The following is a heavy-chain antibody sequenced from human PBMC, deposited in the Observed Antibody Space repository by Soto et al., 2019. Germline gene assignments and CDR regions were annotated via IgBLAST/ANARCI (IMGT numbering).Heavy chain of an antibody. V-gene: IGHV3-23*01. CDR1: GFNFRSKA. CDR3: AKTPLVVVTATPFDY. J-gene: IGHJ4*02. CDR2: ISGSGGST. D-gene: IGHD2-21*02. Sequence: GSLRLPCAASGFNFRSKAMSWVRQAAGKWLEWVSAISGSGGSTYYADSVKGRFTISRDNSKNTLYLQMNSLRAEDTAVYYCAKTPLVVVTATPFDYWGQGTLVTVSS.